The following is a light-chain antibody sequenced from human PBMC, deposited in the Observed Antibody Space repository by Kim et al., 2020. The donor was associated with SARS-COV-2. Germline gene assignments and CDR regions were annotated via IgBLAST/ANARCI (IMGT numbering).Light chain of an antibody. Sequence: EIVLTQSPGTLSLSPGEPATLSCRASQSVTNNYLAWYQQKPGQAPRLLIYAASNRAAGIPDRFSGSGSGTDFALTISRLEPEDFAVYYCQQYGDSPSYTFGQGTKLEI. J-gene: IGKJ2*01. CDR1: QSVTNNY. V-gene: IGKV3-20*01. CDR2: AAS. CDR3: QQYGDSPSYT.